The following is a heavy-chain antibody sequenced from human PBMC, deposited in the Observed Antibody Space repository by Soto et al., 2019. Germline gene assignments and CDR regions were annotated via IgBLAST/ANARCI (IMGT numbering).Heavy chain of an antibody. D-gene: IGHD3-10*01. CDR3: ARGGKLGGDLDV. Sequence: QVQLVQSGAEVKKPGSSVKVSCKASGGTFGRYTLSWVRQAPGQGLEWMGWIIPILETANYARRFQGRFTITADTSTGTAYMDLSGLKSDDTGVYYCARGGKLGGDLDVWGKGTPVTVSS. V-gene: IGHV1-69*08. J-gene: IGHJ6*04. CDR2: IIPILETA. CDR1: GGTFGRYT.